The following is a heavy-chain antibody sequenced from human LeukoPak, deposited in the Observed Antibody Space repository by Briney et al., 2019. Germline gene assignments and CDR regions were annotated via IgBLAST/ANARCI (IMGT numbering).Heavy chain of an antibody. V-gene: IGHV3-7*01. J-gene: IGHJ4*02. D-gene: IGHD1-26*01. Sequence: GGSLRLSCAASGFTFSSYLMSWVRQAPGKGPEWVANIKQDGSEKYFVDSVKGRFTISRDNAKSSLYLQMNSLRADDTAVYYCAREYSGSYYIRGQGTLVTVSS. CDR1: GFTFSSYL. CDR2: IKQDGSEK. CDR3: AREYSGSYYI.